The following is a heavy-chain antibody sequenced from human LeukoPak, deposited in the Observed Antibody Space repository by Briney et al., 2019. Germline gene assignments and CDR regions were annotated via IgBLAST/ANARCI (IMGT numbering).Heavy chain of an antibody. CDR3: AKEQPGPFDY. CDR2: ISYDGSNK. V-gene: IGHV3-30*18. Sequence: GGSLRLSCAASGFTFSSYGMHWVRQAPGKGLEWVAVISYDGSNKYYADSVKGRFTISRDNSKNTLYLQMNSLGAEDTAVYYCAKEQPGPFDYWGQGTLVTVSS. CDR1: GFTFSSYG. J-gene: IGHJ4*02. D-gene: IGHD1-14*01.